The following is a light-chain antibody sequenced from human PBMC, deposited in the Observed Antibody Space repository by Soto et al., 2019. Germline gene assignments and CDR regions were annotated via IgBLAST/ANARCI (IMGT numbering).Light chain of an antibody. J-gene: IGLJ2*01. CDR3: QYYDSSLSALV. V-gene: IGLV1-40*01. Sequence: QAVVTQPPSVSGAPGQRVTISCTGSSSNIGAGYDVHWYQQLPGTAPKLLIYGNSNRPSGVPDRFSGSKSGTSASLAITGLQAEDEADYYCQYYDSSLSALVFGGGTKVTVL. CDR2: GNS. CDR1: SSNIGAGYD.